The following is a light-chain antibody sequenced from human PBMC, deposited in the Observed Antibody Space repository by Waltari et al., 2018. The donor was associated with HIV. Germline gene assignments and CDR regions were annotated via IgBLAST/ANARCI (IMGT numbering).Light chain of an antibody. J-gene: IGKJ3*01. CDR1: QNISTS. Sequence: ETVMTQSPSALSVSPGERVTLSCRASQNISTSLAWYQQKPGQSPRLLIYDASARATGVPARFRGSGSGTEFTLHISALQSEDLAVYFCQEYEKWPLTFGPGSKVNIK. CDR3: QEYEKWPLT. V-gene: IGKV3-15*01. CDR2: DAS.